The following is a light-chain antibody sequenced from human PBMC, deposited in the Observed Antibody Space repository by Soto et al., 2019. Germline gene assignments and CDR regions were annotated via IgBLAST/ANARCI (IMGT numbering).Light chain of an antibody. Sequence: EVVMTQSPATLSVSPGERATLSCRASQSVSSYLAWYQQKPDPTPRLLIYGTSTRDTGIPARFSGSGSGTDFTLTISSLQSEDFGVYYCQQCSDWPLITFGQGTRLEIK. CDR3: QQCSDWPLIT. V-gene: IGKV3-15*01. CDR1: QSVSSY. CDR2: GTS. J-gene: IGKJ5*01.